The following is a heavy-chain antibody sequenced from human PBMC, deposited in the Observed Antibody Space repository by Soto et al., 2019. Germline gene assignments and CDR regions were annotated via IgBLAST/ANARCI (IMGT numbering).Heavy chain of an antibody. CDR1: GGSISSGGYY. V-gene: IGHV4-31*03. CDR3: ARDPGGPDASDI. D-gene: IGHD2-15*01. J-gene: IGHJ3*02. CDR2: IYYSGST. Sequence: SETLSLTCTVSGGSISSGGYYWSWIRQHPGKGLEWIGYIYYSGSTYYNPSLKSRVTISVDTSKNQFSLKLSSVTAADTAVYYCARDPGGPDASDIWGQGTMVTVSS.